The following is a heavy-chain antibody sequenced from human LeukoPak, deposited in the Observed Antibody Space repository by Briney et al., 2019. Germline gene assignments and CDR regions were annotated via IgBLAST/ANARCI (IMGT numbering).Heavy chain of an antibody. CDR3: ARTYYDILTGYYPGAFDI. Sequence: SQTLSLTCTVSGGSISSGDYYWSWIRQPPGKGLEWIGYIYYSGSTYYNPSLKSRVTISVDTSKNQFSLKLSSVTAADTAVYYCARTYYDILTGYYPGAFDIWGQGTMVTVSS. V-gene: IGHV4-30-4*01. J-gene: IGHJ3*02. CDR1: GGSISSGDYY. D-gene: IGHD3-9*01. CDR2: IYYSGST.